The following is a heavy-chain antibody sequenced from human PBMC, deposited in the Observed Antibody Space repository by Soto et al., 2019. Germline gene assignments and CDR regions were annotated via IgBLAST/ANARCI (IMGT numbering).Heavy chain of an antibody. J-gene: IGHJ5*02. CDR2: FDPEDGET. CDR1: GYTLTELS. V-gene: IGHV1-24*01. CDR3: AKRTRNNWFDP. Sequence: ASGKVSCKVSGYTLTELSIHWVRQAPGKGLEWMGGFDPEDGETIYAQKFQGRVTMTEDTSTDTAYMELSSLRSEDTAVYYCAKRTRNNWFDPWGQGTLVTVSS.